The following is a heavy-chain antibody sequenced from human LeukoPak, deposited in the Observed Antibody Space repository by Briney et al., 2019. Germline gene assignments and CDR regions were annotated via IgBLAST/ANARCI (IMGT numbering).Heavy chain of an antibody. J-gene: IGHJ4*02. CDR2: IGPGGNT. V-gene: IGHV3-23*01. D-gene: IGHD5-24*01. CDR3: AKDLRRSWRNFDY. Sequence: GGSLRLSCAASGFSSSSYGMSWVRQAPGKGLEWVSAIGPGGNTYYADSVKGRFTISRDNSKNTLFLQMNSLRAEDTAVYYCAKDLRRSWRNFDYWGQGTLVTVSS. CDR1: GFSSSSYG.